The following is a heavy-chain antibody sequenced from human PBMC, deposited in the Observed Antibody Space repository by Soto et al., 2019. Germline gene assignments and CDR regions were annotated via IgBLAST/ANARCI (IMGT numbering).Heavy chain of an antibody. CDR3: ARGSRYCQDIIGYQPLKP. Sequence: QVQLQASGPGLVETSQTLNLICTVSGATIISDGYYWTLIRQHPAKGLEWLGYIHYSGGATYSPSYNPSLNSRIAISVDTSKSLFSLKLTSVIGADSAVYYCARGSRYCQDIIGYQPLKPWGQGTHVTVSS. J-gene: IGHJ5*02. CDR1: GATIISDGYY. CDR2: IHYSGGATYSP. V-gene: IGHV4-31*03. D-gene: IGHD2-15*01.